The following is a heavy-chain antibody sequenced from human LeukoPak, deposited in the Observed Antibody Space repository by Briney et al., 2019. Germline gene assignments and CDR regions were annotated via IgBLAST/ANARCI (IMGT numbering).Heavy chain of an antibody. D-gene: IGHD6-19*01. J-gene: IGHJ4*02. CDR3: ARDTGAVAVDY. CDR1: GFTFSSYE. V-gene: IGHV3-48*03. Sequence: PGGSLRLSCAASGFTFSSYEMNWVRQAPGKGLEWVSYISSSASIIYYADSVKGRFPIYRDNAKNSLYLQMNSLRAEDTAIYYCARDTGAVAVDYWGQGTLVTVSS. CDR2: ISSSASII.